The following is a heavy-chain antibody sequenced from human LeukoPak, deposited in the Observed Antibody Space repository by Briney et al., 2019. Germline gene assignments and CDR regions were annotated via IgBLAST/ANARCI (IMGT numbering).Heavy chain of an antibody. CDR2: IYYSGST. D-gene: IGHD5-18*01. V-gene: IGHV4-31*03. J-gene: IGHJ4*02. Sequence: PSQTLSLTCTVSGGSISSGGYYWSWIRQHPGKGLEWIGYIYYSGSTYYNPSLKGRVTISVDTSKNQFSLKLSSVTAADTAVYYCARGSTPWIQLDYWGQGTLVTVSS. CDR1: GGSISSGGYY. CDR3: ARGSTPWIQLDY.